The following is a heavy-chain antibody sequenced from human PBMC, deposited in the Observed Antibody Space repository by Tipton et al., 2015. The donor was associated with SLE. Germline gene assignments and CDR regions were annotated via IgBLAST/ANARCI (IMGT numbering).Heavy chain of an antibody. V-gene: IGHV4-31*03. J-gene: IGHJ5*02. Sequence: TLSLTCTVSGASISSDDYYWTWIRHRPGKGLEWFGHITYSGDTKYNPSFRSRLAISIDTSRNRFSLKLSSVTAADTAVYYCAKGGPAARRRLDPWGQGTLVTVSS. CDR2: ITYSGDT. CDR1: GASISSDDYY. D-gene: IGHD6-6*01. CDR3: AKGGPAARRRLDP.